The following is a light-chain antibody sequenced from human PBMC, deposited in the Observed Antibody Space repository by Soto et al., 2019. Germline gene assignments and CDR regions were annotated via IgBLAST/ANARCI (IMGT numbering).Light chain of an antibody. Sequence: EIVMTQSPATLSVSPGERATLSCRASQSLSSNLAWYQKKPGQAPRLLIYGASTTATGIPARFSGSGSGTEFTLTISSLQSEDFAVHHRQQYDIRPKTFGQATKLEIK. CDR2: GAS. CDR1: QSLSSN. V-gene: IGKV3-15*01. CDR3: QQYDIRPKT. J-gene: IGKJ1*01.